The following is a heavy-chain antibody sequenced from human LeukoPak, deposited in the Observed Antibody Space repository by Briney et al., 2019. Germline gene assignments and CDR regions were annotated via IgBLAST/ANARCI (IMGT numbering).Heavy chain of an antibody. CDR2: IYTSGST. D-gene: IGHD2-21*02. Sequence: SETLSLTCTVSGGSISSGSYYWSWIRQPAGKGLEWIGRIYTSGSTNYNPSLKSRVTISVDTSKNQFSLKLSSVTAADTAVYYCAREQYCGGDCYSPVDYWGQGTLVTVSS. CDR3: AREQYCGGDCYSPVDY. V-gene: IGHV4-61*02. J-gene: IGHJ4*02. CDR1: GGSISSGSYY.